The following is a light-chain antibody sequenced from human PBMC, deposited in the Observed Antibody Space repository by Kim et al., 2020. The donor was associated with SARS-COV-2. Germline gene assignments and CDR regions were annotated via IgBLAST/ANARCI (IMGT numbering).Light chain of an antibody. CDR1: QGISGY. V-gene: IGKV1-27*01. Sequence: TQSPSSLSSSVGDGATLTCRASQGISGYLAWYQLKPGKPPKLLIYDASAMQTGIPSRFSGSGSGTDFTLTVTSLQAEDVAAYYCQKCGSAPRTFGQGTRLEIK. CDR3: QKCGSAPRT. CDR2: DAS. J-gene: IGKJ5*01.